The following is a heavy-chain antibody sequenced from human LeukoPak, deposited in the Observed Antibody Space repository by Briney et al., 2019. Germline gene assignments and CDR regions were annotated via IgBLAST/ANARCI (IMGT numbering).Heavy chain of an antibody. CDR2: IYYSGST. CDR1: GGSISSSSYY. V-gene: IGHV4-39*07. Sequence: SETLSLTCTVSGGSISSSSYYWGWIRQPPGKGLEWIGSIYYSGSTYYNPSLKSRVTISVDTSENQFSLKLSSVTAADTAVYYCARDGVTVTTSGAFDIWGQGTMVTVSS. D-gene: IGHD4-17*01. CDR3: ARDGVTVTTSGAFDI. J-gene: IGHJ3*02.